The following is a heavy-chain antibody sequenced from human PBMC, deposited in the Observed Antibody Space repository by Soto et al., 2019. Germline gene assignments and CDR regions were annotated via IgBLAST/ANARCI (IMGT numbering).Heavy chain of an antibody. Sequence: QVQLVQSGAEVKKPGSSVKVSCKASGGTFSSYTISWVRQAPGQGLEWMGRIIPILGIANYAPKFQGRVTSNADKSTSTAYMERSRLRSEDTAVYYCARDVGGIPGTADVWGKGTTVTVSS. J-gene: IGHJ6*04. CDR2: IIPILGIA. CDR1: GGTFSSYT. D-gene: IGHD1-20*01. V-gene: IGHV1-69*08. CDR3: ARDVGGIPGTADV.